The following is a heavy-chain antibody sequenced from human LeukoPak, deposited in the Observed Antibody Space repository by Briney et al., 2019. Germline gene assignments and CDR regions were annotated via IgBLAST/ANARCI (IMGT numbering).Heavy chain of an antibody. V-gene: IGHV4-34*01. D-gene: IGHD3-22*01. CDR2: INHTGTT. Sequence: LETLSLTCAVYGGSFSTYYWNWIRQSPGRGLEWIGEINHTGTTNYNPSLKSRFTISVDTSKRQFSLTLNSVSAADTAVYYCARSVSYYYDSSARGAFDIWGQGTMVTVSS. J-gene: IGHJ3*02. CDR3: ARSVSYYYDSSARGAFDI. CDR1: GGSFSTYY.